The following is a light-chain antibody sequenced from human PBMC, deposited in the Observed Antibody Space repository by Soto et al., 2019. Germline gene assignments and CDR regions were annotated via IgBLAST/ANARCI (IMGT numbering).Light chain of an antibody. CDR2: EGS. Sequence: QSALTQPASVSGSLGQSITVSCIGTSSNIGSYNLVSWYQRQPGKAPKIMIFEGSKRPSGVSNRFSGSRSGNTASLTISGLQADDEADYYCCSFAGTGTQYVFGTGTKLTVL. V-gene: IGLV2-23*01. CDR1: SSNIGSYNL. J-gene: IGLJ1*01. CDR3: CSFAGTGTQYV.